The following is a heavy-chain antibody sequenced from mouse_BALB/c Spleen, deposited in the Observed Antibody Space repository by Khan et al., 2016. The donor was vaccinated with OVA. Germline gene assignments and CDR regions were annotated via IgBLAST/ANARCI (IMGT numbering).Heavy chain of an antibody. CDR2: IDPPNDDS. CDR3: ATLYGNAIAF. D-gene: IGHD2-1*01. Sequence: EVQLQQSGAELVKPGASVKLSCSASGFNIKDTYIHWMKQRPEQGLEWIGRIDPPNDDSKYGPKFQAQATLTADTSSNTAYLQLSILTSEATAVFCCATLYGNAIAFWGQGTLVSVSA. V-gene: IGHV14-3*02. J-gene: IGHJ3*01. CDR1: GFNIKDTY.